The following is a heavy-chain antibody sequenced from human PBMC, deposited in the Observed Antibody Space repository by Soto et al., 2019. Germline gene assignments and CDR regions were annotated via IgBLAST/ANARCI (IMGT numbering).Heavy chain of an antibody. CDR2: IYPGDSDT. J-gene: IGHJ6*02. Sequence: GESLKISCNGSGYSFTSYWIGWVGQMPGKGLEWMGIIYPGDSDTRYSPSFQGQVTISADKSISTAYLQWSSLKASDTAMYYCARLIGRVATGRQYYYYGMDVWGQGTTVTVSS. D-gene: IGHD5-12*01. V-gene: IGHV5-51*01. CDR1: GYSFTSYW. CDR3: ARLIGRVATGRQYYYYGMDV.